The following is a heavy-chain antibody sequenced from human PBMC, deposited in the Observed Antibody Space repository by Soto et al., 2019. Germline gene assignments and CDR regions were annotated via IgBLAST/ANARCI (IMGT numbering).Heavy chain of an antibody. Sequence: QVQLVESGGGAVQPGESLRLSCVASGFDFTYYAMHWVRQAPGKGLESVAVMSSDGSKIHHTDSVKGRFTISRDNSQNPLYLQMNSLRKEDTAVYFCAKDEGVGGTLGLFDYWGQGTLVSVSS. CDR3: AKDEGVGGTLGLFDY. CDR1: GFDFTYYA. D-gene: IGHD1-26*01. V-gene: IGHV3-30*18. CDR2: MSSDGSKI. J-gene: IGHJ4*02.